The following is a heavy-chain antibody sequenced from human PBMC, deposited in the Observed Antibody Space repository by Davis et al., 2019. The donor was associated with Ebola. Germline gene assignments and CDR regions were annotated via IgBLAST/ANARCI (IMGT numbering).Heavy chain of an antibody. CDR3: ARSRYSGYDYNLDYFDY. CDR2: IYWDDDK. J-gene: IGHJ4*02. V-gene: IGHV2-5*02. CDR1: GFSLSTSGVG. D-gene: IGHD5-12*01. Sequence: SGPTLVKPTQTLTLTCTFSGFSLSTSGVGVGWIRQPPGKALEWLALIYWDDDKRYSPSLKSRLTITKDTSKNQVVLTMTNMDPVDTATYYCARSRYSGYDYNLDYFDYWGQGTLVTVSS.